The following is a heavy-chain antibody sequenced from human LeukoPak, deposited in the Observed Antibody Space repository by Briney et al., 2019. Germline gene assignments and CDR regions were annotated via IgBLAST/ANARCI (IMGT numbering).Heavy chain of an antibody. Sequence: ASVKVSCKASGGTFSSYAISWVRQAPGQGLEWMGGIIPIFGTANYAQKFQGRVTITADESTSTAYMELSSLRSEDTAVYYCARAKGSSSGGNFDYWGQGTPVTVSS. CDR1: GGTFSSYA. V-gene: IGHV1-69*13. J-gene: IGHJ4*02. D-gene: IGHD6-6*01. CDR2: IIPIFGTA. CDR3: ARAKGSSSGGNFDY.